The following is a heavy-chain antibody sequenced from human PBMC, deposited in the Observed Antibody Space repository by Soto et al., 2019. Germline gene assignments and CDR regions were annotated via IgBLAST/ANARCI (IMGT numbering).Heavy chain of an antibody. CDR1: GGTFSSYA. Sequence: QVQLVQSGAEVKKPGSSVKVSCKASGGTFSSYAISWVRQAPGQGLEWMGGIIPIFGTANYAQKFQGRVTITADESTSTAYMELSSLRSEDTAVYYCARSLMVQALYGGNPRDMDVWGQGTTVTVSS. CDR2: IIPIFGTA. J-gene: IGHJ6*02. D-gene: IGHD2-15*01. V-gene: IGHV1-69*01. CDR3: ARSLMVQALYGGNPRDMDV.